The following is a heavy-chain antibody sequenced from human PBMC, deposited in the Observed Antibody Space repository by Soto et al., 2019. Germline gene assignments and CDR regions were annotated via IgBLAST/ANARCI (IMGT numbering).Heavy chain of an antibody. CDR1: GGSFSGYY. V-gene: IGHV4-34*01. Sequence: PSETLSLTCAVYGGSFSGYYGSWIRQPPGKGLEWIGEINHSGSANYNPSLKSRVTISVDTSKKQFSLKLSSVTAADTAVYYCARGFGRRFTIFGAAHEPYYYGMDVWGQGTTVTVSS. J-gene: IGHJ6*02. CDR2: INHSGSA. CDR3: ARGFGRRFTIFGAAHEPYYYGMDV. D-gene: IGHD3-3*01.